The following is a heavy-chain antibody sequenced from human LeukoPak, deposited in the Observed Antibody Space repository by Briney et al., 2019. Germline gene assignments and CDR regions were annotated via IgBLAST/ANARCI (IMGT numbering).Heavy chain of an antibody. CDR1: GGAINSGSHY. CDR3: ARGYYDILTGPTGFDY. D-gene: IGHD3-9*01. V-gene: IGHV4-61*02. Sequence: PSETLSLTCTVSGGAINSGSHYWSWIRQSAGKGLEWIGRIYTSGTTNSNPSLKSRVTISVDTSKNQFSLKLNSVTAADTAVYYCARGYYDILTGPTGFDYWGQGTLVTVSS. CDR2: IYTSGTT. J-gene: IGHJ4*02.